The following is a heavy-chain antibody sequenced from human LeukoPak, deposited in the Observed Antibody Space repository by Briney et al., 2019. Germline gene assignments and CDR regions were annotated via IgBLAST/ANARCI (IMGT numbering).Heavy chain of an antibody. Sequence: GWSLTLSCTASGFTFSDYYMIWIRQAPRQVLERASYISSSSSYTNYADSVKGRFTISRDNAKNSLYLQMNSLRAEDTAVYYCARSDGGDCFHCLRWFDPWGKGTLVTVSS. J-gene: IGHJ5*02. CDR2: ISSSSSYT. CDR1: GFTFSDYY. V-gene: IGHV3-11*03. D-gene: IGHD2-21*02. CDR3: ARSDGGDCFHCLRWFDP.